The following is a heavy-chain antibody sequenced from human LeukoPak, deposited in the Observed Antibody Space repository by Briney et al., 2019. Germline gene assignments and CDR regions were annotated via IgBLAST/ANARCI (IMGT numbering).Heavy chain of an antibody. Sequence: GGSLRLSCAASGFTVSSNYMSGVRQAPGKGLEWVSVIYSGGSTYYADSVKGRFTISRDNSKNTLYLQMNSLRAEDTAVYYCARDYGGNVFDYWGQGTLVTVSS. CDR2: IYSGGST. CDR3: ARDYGGNVFDY. V-gene: IGHV3-53*01. D-gene: IGHD4-23*01. J-gene: IGHJ4*02. CDR1: GFTVSSNY.